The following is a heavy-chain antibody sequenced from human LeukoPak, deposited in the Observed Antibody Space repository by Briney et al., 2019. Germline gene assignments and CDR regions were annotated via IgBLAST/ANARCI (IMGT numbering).Heavy chain of an antibody. CDR2: ISYDGSDK. Sequence: GGSLRLSCAVSGLTFSISGMHWVRQAPGKGLEWVAVISYDGSDKYYADSVKGRFTISRDNSKNTLYLQMNSLRTEDTAVFYCVGTVPAAATQGWDYWGQGTLVTVSS. CDR1: GLTFSISG. D-gene: IGHD2-2*01. CDR3: VGTVPAAATQGWDY. V-gene: IGHV3-30*03. J-gene: IGHJ4*02.